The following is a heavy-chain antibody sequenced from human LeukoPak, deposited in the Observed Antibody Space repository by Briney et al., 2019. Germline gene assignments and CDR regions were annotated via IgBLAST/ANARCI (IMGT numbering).Heavy chain of an antibody. Sequence: PGGSLRLPCVASGFTFSNYWMHWVRQAPGKGLVWVSRINSDGSSTSYADSVKGRFTISRDNAKNTLYLQMNSLRAEDTAVYYCAKGGSYVVDYWGQGTLVTVSS. J-gene: IGHJ4*02. CDR2: INSDGSST. CDR3: AKGGSYVVDY. D-gene: IGHD3-16*01. V-gene: IGHV3-74*01. CDR1: GFTFSNYW.